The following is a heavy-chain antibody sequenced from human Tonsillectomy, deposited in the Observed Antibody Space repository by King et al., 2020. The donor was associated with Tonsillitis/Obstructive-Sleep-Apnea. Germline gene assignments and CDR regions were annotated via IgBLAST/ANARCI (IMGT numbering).Heavy chain of an antibody. Sequence: VTLKESGPVLVKPTETLTLTCTVSGFSLSNAAMGVNWIRQPPGKALEWLAYIFSNVDKSYSPSLKSRLTISKDASKSQVVLTMTNMDPVDTATYYCARAEMSTISAFSLDSWGQGILVIVSS. D-gene: IGHD5-24*01. J-gene: IGHJ4*02. CDR2: IFSNVDK. CDR1: GFSLSNAAMG. V-gene: IGHV2-26*01. CDR3: ARAEMSTISAFSLDS.